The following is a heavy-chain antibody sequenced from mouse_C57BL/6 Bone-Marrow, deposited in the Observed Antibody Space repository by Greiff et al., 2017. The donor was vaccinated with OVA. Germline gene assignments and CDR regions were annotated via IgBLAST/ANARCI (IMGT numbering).Heavy chain of an antibody. J-gene: IGHJ4*01. Sequence: EVKLVESGGGLVQPGGSLKLSCAASGFTFSDYYMYWVRQTPEKRLEWVAYISNGGGSTYYPDTVKGRFTISRDNAKNTLYLQMSRLKSEDTAMYYCARHPLYDGYYRHYAMDYWGQGTSVTVSS. CDR3: ARHPLYDGYYRHYAMDY. CDR1: GFTFSDYY. CDR2: ISNGGGST. D-gene: IGHD2-3*01. V-gene: IGHV5-12*01.